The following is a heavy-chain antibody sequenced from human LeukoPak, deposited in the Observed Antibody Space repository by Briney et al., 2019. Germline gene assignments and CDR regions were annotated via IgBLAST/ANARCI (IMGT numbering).Heavy chain of an antibody. D-gene: IGHD3-22*01. V-gene: IGHV4-4*07. Sequence: PSETLSLTCTVSGGSISSYYWSWIRQPAGKGLEWIGRIYTSGRTNYNPSLKSRVTISVDTSKNQFSLKLSSVTAADTAVYYCARSSSAHYYDSSGYLPSHFDYWGQGTLVTVSS. J-gene: IGHJ4*02. CDR2: IYTSGRT. CDR3: ARSSSAHYYDSSGYLPSHFDY. CDR1: GGSISSYY.